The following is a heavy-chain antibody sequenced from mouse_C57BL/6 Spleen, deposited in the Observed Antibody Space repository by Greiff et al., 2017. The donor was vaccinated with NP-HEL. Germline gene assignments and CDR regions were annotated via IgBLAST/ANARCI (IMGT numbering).Heavy chain of an antibody. J-gene: IGHJ1*03. CDR2: IAPEDGES. V-gene: IGHV14-2*01. CDR1: GFNIKDYY. D-gene: IGHD1-1*01. CDR3: ARSGTTVVASDV. Sequence: VQLQQSGAELVKPGASVKLSCTASGFNIKDYYMHWVKQRPEQGLEWIGRIAPEDGESKYAPNFQGKATITADTSSNTAYLQLSSLTSEDTAVSYCARSGTTVVASDVWGTGTTVTVSA.